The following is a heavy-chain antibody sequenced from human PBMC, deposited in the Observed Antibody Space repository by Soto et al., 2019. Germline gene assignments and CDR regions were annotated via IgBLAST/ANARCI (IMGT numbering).Heavy chain of an antibody. CDR1: GYSISSGYY. CDR2: IYHSGST. D-gene: IGHD3-22*01. J-gene: IGHJ3*02. V-gene: IGHV4-38-2*01. Sequence: PSETLSLTCAVSGYSISSGYYWGWIRQPPGKGLEWIGSIYHSGSTNYNPSLKSRVTISVDTSKNQFSLKLSSVTAADTAVYYCARGGGYYSGRAFDIWGQGTMVTVSS. CDR3: ARGGGYYSGRAFDI.